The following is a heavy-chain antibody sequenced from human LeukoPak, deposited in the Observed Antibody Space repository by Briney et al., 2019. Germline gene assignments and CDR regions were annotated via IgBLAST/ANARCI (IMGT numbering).Heavy chain of an antibody. V-gene: IGHV3-23*01. Sequence: GGSLRLSCAASGFTFSISAMSWVRQAPGKGLEWVSRISGSGGNTHYTDSVKGRFTISRDNFKNTLYLQMNSLRAEDTAVYYCAKAAYYYDSSGSTYYYYYGMDVWGQGTTVTVSS. CDR1: GFTFSISA. D-gene: IGHD3-22*01. CDR2: ISGSGGNT. CDR3: AKAAYYYDSSGSTYYYYYGMDV. J-gene: IGHJ6*02.